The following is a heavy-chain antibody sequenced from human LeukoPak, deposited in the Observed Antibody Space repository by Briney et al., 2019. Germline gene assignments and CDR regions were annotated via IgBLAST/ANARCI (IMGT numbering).Heavy chain of an antibody. CDR1: GFTFSDYY. D-gene: IGHD4-23*01. Sequence: KAGGSLRLSCAASGFTFSDYYMSWIRQAPGKGLEWVSYISSSGSTIYYADSVKGRFTISRDNAKNSLYLQMNSLRAEDTAVYYCAKSRAGLGPSTSRSTTVVKTAPDYWGQGTLVTVSS. V-gene: IGHV3-11*01. CDR2: ISSSGSTI. J-gene: IGHJ4*02. CDR3: AKSRAGLGPSTSRSTTVVKTAPDY.